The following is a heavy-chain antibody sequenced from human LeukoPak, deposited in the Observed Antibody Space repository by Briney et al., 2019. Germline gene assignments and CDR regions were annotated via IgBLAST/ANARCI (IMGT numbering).Heavy chain of an antibody. D-gene: IGHD3-10*01. V-gene: IGHV3-21*01. J-gene: IGHJ6*02. Sequence: GGSLRLSCAASGFTFSSYSMNWVRQAPGKGLEWVSSISSSSSYIYYADSVKGRFTISRDNAKNSLYLQMNSLRAEDTAVYYCARGLLVRDRRNYYYYGRDVWGQGTTVTVSS. CDR2: ISSSSSYI. CDR3: ARGLLVRDRRNYYYYGRDV. CDR1: GFTFSSYS.